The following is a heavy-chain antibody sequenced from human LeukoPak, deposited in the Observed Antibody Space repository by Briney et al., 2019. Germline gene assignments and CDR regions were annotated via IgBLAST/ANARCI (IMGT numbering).Heavy chain of an antibody. CDR2: IYYSGST. J-gene: IGHJ6*03. V-gene: IGHV4-59*08. D-gene: IGHD3-22*01. CDR3: ARHLDYDGSGYRLTDYYMDV. Sequence: SETLSLTCTVSGGSISSYYWSWIRQPPGKGLEWIGYIYYSGSTNYNPSLKSRVTISVDPSTTQFSLKLSSVPAAHTAVYYCARHLDYDGSGYRLTDYYMDVWGKGTTVTVSS. CDR1: GGSISSYY.